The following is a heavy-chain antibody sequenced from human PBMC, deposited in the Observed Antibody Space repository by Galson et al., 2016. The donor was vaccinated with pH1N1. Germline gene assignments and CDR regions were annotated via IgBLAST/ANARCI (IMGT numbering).Heavy chain of an antibody. J-gene: IGHJ4*02. Sequence: QSGAEVKKVGASVKVSCKAAGYSVTRYYMHWVRQAPGQGLEWMGIIDPSDGTTTYSQKFQGRIILTRDTSTNSVHMELTTLRPDDSATYFCARRYYFDYWGQGTLVTVSS. CDR2: IDPSDGTT. CDR3: ARRYYFDY. CDR1: GYSVTRYY. V-gene: IGHV1-46*01.